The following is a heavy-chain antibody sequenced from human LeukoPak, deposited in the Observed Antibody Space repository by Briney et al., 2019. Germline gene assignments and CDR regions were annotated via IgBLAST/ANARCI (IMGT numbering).Heavy chain of an antibody. V-gene: IGHV3-23*01. D-gene: IGHD3-22*01. CDR3: AKARYYDSSGYNHYFDY. Sequence: PGGSLRLSCAASGFTFSSYAMSWVRQAPGKGLEWVSAISGSGGSTYYADSVKGRFTISRDNSKDTLYLQMNSLRAEDTAVYYCAKARYYDSSGYNHYFDYWGQGTLVTVSS. CDR1: GFTFSSYA. CDR2: ISGSGGST. J-gene: IGHJ4*02.